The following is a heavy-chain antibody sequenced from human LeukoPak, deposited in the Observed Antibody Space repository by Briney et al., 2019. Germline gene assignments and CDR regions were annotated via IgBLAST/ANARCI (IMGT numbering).Heavy chain of an antibody. CDR2: VSADGTT. D-gene: IGHD2-15*01. Sequence: AETLSLTCSVSGDSVTISYWNWIRQPPGKGLEWIGYVSADGTTNYSPSLRSRLIMSVDTAKNDISLILLSVTAADTAIYYCARLDCVLEGCYNHWGRGTLVTVSS. CDR3: ARLDCVLEGCYNH. CDR1: GDSVTISY. V-gene: IGHV4-59*08. J-gene: IGHJ4*02.